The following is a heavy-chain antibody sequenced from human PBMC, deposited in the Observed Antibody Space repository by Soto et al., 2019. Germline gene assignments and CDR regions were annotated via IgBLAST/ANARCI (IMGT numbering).Heavy chain of an antibody. CDR1: GVTFSGCP. D-gene: IGHD3-10*01. CDR3: ARDGGFGELKY. J-gene: IGHJ4*02. CDR2: ISPVFGTT. Sequence: QVQLVQSGAELKKPGSSVKVSCKASGVTFSGCPINWGRQAPGEGLEWMGRISPVFGTTNDAQRFEGRVTFTADESTNTAYMELRGLLSEDTAVYYCARDGGFGELKYWGPGTLVTVSS. V-gene: IGHV1-69*18.